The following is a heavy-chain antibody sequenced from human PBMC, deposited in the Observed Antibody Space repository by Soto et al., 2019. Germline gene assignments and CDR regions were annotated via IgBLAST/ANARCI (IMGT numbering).Heavy chain of an antibody. D-gene: IGHD2-2*01. CDR2: TDSSGRHI. CDR1: GFTFSTHT. CDR3: ARESTTIHYFQGMDV. J-gene: IGHJ6*02. V-gene: IGHV3-21*01. Sequence: GGSLRLSCAASGFTFSTHTMNWVRQAPGKGLEWVSSTDSSGRHIYYADSVKGRFTISRDNAKNSLYLQMNSLRAEDTAVFYCARESTTIHYFQGMDVWGQGTSVTVSS.